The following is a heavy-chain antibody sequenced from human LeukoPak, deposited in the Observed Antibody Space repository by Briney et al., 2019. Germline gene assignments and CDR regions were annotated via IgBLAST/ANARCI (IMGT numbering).Heavy chain of an antibody. CDR1: GFTFSSYS. V-gene: IGHV3-21*01. Sequence: GGSLRLSCAASGFTFSSYSMNWVRQAPVKALEWVSSISSSSSYIYYADSVKGRFTISRDNAKNSLYLQMNSLRAEDTAVYYCARAAGDPEAFDIWGQGTMVTVSS. D-gene: IGHD2-21*01. CDR2: ISSSSSYI. CDR3: ARAAGDPEAFDI. J-gene: IGHJ3*02.